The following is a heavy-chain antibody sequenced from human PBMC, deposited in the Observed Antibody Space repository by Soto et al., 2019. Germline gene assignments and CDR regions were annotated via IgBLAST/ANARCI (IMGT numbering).Heavy chain of an antibody. CDR3: ARDIFPNLGIFGAPGWFDP. J-gene: IGHJ5*02. CDR2: ISGYNGKT. D-gene: IGHD3-3*01. Sequence: ASVKVSCKASGYTFRSYGISWVRQAPGQGPEWMGRISGYNGKTHYPQKFQGKVTMTTDKSTSTAYMELRSLRSEDTAVYYCARDIFPNLGIFGAPGWFDPWGQGTLVTVSS. CDR1: GYTFRSYG. V-gene: IGHV1-18*01.